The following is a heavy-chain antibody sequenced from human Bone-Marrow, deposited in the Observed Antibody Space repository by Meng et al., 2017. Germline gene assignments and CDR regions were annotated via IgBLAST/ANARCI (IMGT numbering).Heavy chain of an antibody. CDR2: TYYRSKWYT. CDR3: ARGDYSSSPSF. J-gene: IGHJ4*02. Sequence: VTLQHLVSGMVNPPQTLPLTCPTSGDSVSSNSAAWHWIRQSPSRGLEWLGRTYYRSKWYTDYAVSEKSRITINPDTSKNQFSLQLNSVTPEDTAVYYCARGDYSSSPSFWGQGTLVTVSS. D-gene: IGHD3-22*01. CDR1: GDSVSSNSAA. V-gene: IGHV6-1*01.